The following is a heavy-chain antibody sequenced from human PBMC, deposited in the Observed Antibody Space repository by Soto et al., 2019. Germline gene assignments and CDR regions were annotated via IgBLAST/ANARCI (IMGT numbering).Heavy chain of an antibody. D-gene: IGHD3-10*01. Sequence: QVQLQESGPGLVKPSETLSLTCTVSGGSISSYYWSWIRQPPGKGLEWIGYIYYSGSTNYNPSLKSRVTISVDTSKNQFSLKLSSVTAADTAVYYCARDGDYGSGSYNFDYWGQGTLVTVSS. V-gene: IGHV4-59*01. CDR2: IYYSGST. CDR3: ARDGDYGSGSYNFDY. J-gene: IGHJ4*02. CDR1: GGSISSYY.